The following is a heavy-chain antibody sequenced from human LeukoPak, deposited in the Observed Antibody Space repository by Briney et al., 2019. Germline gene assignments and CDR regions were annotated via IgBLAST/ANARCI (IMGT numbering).Heavy chain of an antibody. CDR3: ARDYSNYETDY. Sequence: GASVKVSCKASGYTFTSYGITWVRQAPGQGLEWMGWISAYNGNTNYAQKLQGRVTMTTDISTSTAYMELRGLSSDDTAVYYCARDYSNYETDYWGQGTLVTVSS. CDR1: GYTFTSYG. CDR2: ISAYNGNT. D-gene: IGHD4-11*01. V-gene: IGHV1-18*01. J-gene: IGHJ4*02.